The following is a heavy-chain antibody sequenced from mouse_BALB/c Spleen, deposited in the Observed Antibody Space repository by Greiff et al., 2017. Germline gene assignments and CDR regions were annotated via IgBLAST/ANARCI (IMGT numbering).Heavy chain of an antibody. CDR1: GFDFSRYW. V-gene: IGHV4-1*02. J-gene: IGHJ1*01. CDR3: ARLTGFPYWYFDV. Sequence: EVQLVESGGGLVQPGGSLKLSCAASGFDFSRYWMSWVRQAPGKGLEWIGEINPDSSTINYTPSLKDKFIISRDNAKNTLYLQMSKVRSEDTALYYCARLTGFPYWYFDVWGAGTTVTVSA. D-gene: IGHD4-1*01. CDR2: INPDSSTI.